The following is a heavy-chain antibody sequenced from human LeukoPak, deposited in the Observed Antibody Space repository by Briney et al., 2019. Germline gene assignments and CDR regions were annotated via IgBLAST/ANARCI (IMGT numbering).Heavy chain of an antibody. CDR1: GGTFSSYA. D-gene: IGHD6-13*01. CDR2: IVPIFGTA. Sequence: GASVKVSCKASGGTFSSYAISWVRQAPRQGLEWMGRIVPIFGTANYAQKFQGRVTITTDESTSTAYMELSSLRSEDTAVYYCAGGKAAAGTFDYWGQGTLVTVSS. V-gene: IGHV1-69*05. J-gene: IGHJ4*02. CDR3: AGGKAAAGTFDY.